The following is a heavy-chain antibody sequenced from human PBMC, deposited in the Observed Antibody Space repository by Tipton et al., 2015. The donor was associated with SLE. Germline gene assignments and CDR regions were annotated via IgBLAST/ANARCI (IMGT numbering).Heavy chain of an antibody. CDR1: GYSFTNYW. D-gene: IGHD3-3*01. Sequence: QLVQSGAEVKKPGESLKISCKASGYSFTNYWIAWVRQMPGKGLEWMGVIYPGDSDTRYSPSFQGQVTISADRSITTAYLQWSSLKASDTAMYYCAKLGAGRSVTPDWFDPWGQGPLVTVSS. J-gene: IGHJ5*02. CDR2: IYPGDSDT. CDR3: AKLGAGRSVTPDWFDP. V-gene: IGHV5-51*03.